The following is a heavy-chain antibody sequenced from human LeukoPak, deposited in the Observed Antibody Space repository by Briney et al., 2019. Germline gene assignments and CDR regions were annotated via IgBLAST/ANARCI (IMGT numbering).Heavy chain of an antibody. J-gene: IGHJ6*03. CDR3: ARDVRRYCGGGSCYHYYYYYMDV. D-gene: IGHD2-15*01. CDR1: GGSISSGDYY. CDR2: IYYSGST. V-gene: IGHV4-30-4*08. Sequence: SQTLSLTCTVSGGSISSGDYYWSWIRQPPGKGLEWIGHIYYSGSTYYNPSLKSRVTISVDTSKNQFSLKLSSVTAADTAVYYCARDVRRYCGGGSCYHYYYYYMDVWGKGTTVTVSS.